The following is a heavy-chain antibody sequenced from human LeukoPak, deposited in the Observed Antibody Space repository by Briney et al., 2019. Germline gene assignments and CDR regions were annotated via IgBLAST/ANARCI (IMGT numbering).Heavy chain of an antibody. J-gene: IGHJ4*02. CDR2: IYPGDSDT. D-gene: IGHD5-18*01. CDR3: ARQRERGYSYVD. CDR1: GYSFSSHW. V-gene: IGHV5-51*01. Sequence: GESLKISCKGSGYSFSSHWIAWVRPMPGKGREWMGMIYPGDSDTRYSPSFRGQVTISGDKSISTAYLQWSSLKASDTAMYYCARQRERGYSYVDWGQGTLVTVSS.